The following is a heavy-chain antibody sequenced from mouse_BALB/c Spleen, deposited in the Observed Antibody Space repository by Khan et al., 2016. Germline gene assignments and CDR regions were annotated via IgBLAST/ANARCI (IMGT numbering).Heavy chain of an antibody. CDR3: ARSYRSRPGAMDY. J-gene: IGHJ4*01. V-gene: IGHV9-3-1*01. Sequence: QIQLVQSGPELKKPGETVKLSCKASGYTFTNYGMNWVKQAPGKGLKWMGWINTYSGETTYADDFKGRFAFSLETSASTDYLQINNLKNEDTATXFCARSYRSRPGAMDYWGQGASVTVSS. CDR1: GYTFTNYG. CDR2: INTYSGET. D-gene: IGHD2-14*01.